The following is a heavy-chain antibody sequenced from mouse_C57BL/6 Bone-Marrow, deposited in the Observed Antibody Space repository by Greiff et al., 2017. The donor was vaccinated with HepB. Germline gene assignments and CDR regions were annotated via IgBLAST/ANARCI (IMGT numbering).Heavy chain of an antibody. CDR3: AKITTVVGTFDY. J-gene: IGHJ2*01. D-gene: IGHD1-1*01. CDR2: ISSGSSTI. V-gene: IGHV5-17*01. CDR1: GFTFSDYG. Sequence: EVKLVESGGGLVKPGGSLKLSCAASGFTFSDYGMHWVRQAPEKGLEWVAYISSGSSTIYYADTVKGRFTISRDNAKNTLFLQMTSLRSEDTAMYYCAKITTVVGTFDYWGQGTTLTVSS.